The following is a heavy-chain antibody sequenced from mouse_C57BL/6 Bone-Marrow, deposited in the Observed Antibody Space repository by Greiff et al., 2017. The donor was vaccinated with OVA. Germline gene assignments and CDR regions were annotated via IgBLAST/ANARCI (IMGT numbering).Heavy chain of an antibody. CDR2: IHPSDSDT. CDR1: GYTFTSYW. V-gene: IGHV1-74*01. CDR3: AMEGFRYYGSSFFAY. J-gene: IGHJ3*01. D-gene: IGHD1-1*01. Sequence: QVHVKQPGAELVKPGASVKVSCKASGYTFTSYWMHWVKQRPGQGLEWIGRIHPSDSDTNYNQKFKGKATLTVDKSSSTAYMQLSSLTSEDSAVYYCAMEGFRYYGSSFFAYWGQGTLVTVSA.